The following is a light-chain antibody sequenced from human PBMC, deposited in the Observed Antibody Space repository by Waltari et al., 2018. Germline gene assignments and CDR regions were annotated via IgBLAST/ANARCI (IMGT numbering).Light chain of an antibody. V-gene: IGLV7-46*01. CDR1: TGAVTSGHY. CDR3: LLSYSGARV. Sequence: QAVVTLEPSLTVSPGGTVTLTCGSSTGAVTSGHYPYWFQQKPGQAPKTLIYDTNNKHPWTPDRFSGSLLEGKAALTLSGAQPEDEAEYYCLLSYSGARVFGGGAKLTVL. J-gene: IGLJ3*02. CDR2: DTN.